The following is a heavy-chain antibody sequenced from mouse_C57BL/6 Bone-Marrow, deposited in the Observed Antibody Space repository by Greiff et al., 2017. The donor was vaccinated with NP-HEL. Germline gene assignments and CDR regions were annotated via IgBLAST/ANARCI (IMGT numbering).Heavy chain of an antibody. CDR1: GYAFTNYL. D-gene: IGHD1-1*01. J-gene: IGHJ4*01. CDR2: INPGSGGT. Sequence: VQLQQSGAELVRPGTSVKVSCKASGYAFTNYLIEWVKQRPGQGLEWIGVINPGSGGTNYNEKFKGKATLTADKSSSTAYMQLSSLTSEDSAVYFCARDYGSSYRAMDYWGQGTSVTVSS. CDR3: ARDYGSSYRAMDY. V-gene: IGHV1-54*01.